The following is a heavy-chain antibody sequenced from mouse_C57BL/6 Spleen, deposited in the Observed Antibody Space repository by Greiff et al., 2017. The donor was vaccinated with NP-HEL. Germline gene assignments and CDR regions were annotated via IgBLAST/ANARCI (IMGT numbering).Heavy chain of an antibody. J-gene: IGHJ3*01. CDR2: INPGSGGT. Sequence: VKLQQSGAELVRPGTSVKVSCKASGYAFTNYLIEWVKQRPGQGLEWIGVINPGSGGTNYNEKFKGKATLTADKSSSTAYMQLSSLTSEDSAVYFCARLGGFAYWGQGTLVTVSA. D-gene: IGHD1-1*02. CDR3: ARLGGFAY. CDR1: GYAFTNYL. V-gene: IGHV1-54*01.